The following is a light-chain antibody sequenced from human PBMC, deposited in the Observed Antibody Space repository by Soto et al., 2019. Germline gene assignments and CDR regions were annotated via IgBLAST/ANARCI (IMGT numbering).Light chain of an antibody. CDR2: DAS. Sequence: EIVLTQSPATLSLSPGKRATLSCRASQSVSIYLAWYQQKPGQAPRLLIYDASNTAIGIPARFSGSGSGTDFTLTISSLEPEDFAVYYCQQRSNWTLTFGGGTKVDIK. CDR1: QSVSIY. J-gene: IGKJ4*01. V-gene: IGKV3-11*01. CDR3: QQRSNWTLT.